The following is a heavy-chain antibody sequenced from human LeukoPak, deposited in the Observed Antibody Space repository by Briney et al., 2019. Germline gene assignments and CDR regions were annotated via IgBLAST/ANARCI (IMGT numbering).Heavy chain of an antibody. CDR1: GYTFTGYY. CDR2: INPNSGGT. V-gene: IGHV1-2*02. CDR3: ARGAWIQGPHDY. Sequence: ASMKVSCKASGYTFTGYYMHWVRQAPRQGLEWIGWINPNSGGTNYAQKFQGRVNTTRDTSISTAYMELSRLRSDDTAVYYCARGAWIQGPHDYWGQGTLVTVSS. J-gene: IGHJ4*02. D-gene: IGHD5-18*01.